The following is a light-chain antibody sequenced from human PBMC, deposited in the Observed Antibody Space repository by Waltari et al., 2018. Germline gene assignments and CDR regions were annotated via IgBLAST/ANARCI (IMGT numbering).Light chain of an antibody. J-gene: IGKJ2*03. CDR2: AAS. V-gene: IGKV1-39*01. Sequence: DIQMTQSPSSLSASVGDRVTITCQASESISTYLNWSQQKSGKAPKLLIYAASNLQSGVPSRFSGSGSGTDFILTISSLQPEDFATFYCQQSYSFPYSFGQGTKLEIK. CDR3: QQSYSFPYS. CDR1: ESISTY.